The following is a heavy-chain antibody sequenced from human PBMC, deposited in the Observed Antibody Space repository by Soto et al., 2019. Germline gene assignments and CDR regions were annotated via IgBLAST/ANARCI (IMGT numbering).Heavy chain of an antibody. D-gene: IGHD6-19*01. CDR2: ISYDESNK. CDR1: GYTFSTYA. Sequence: GGSLRLSCAASGYTFSTYAMHWVRQAPGKGLEWVAVISYDESNKYYADSVKGRFTISRDNSKNTLYLQMNSLRAEDTAVYYCARDQTAVATYYFDNWGQGTPVTVSS. CDR3: ARDQTAVATYYFDN. J-gene: IGHJ4*02. V-gene: IGHV3-30-3*01.